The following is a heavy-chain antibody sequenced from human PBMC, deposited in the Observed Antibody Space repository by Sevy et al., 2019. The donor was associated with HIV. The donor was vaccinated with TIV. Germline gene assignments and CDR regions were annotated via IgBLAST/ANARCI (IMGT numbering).Heavy chain of an antibody. J-gene: IGHJ5*02. CDR2: INHSGST. CDR1: GGSFSGYY. V-gene: IGHV4-34*01. Sequence: SETLSLTCAVYGGSFSGYYWNWIRQPPGKGLEWIGEINHSGSTNYNPSLKGRVTISVDTSKNQFSLKLSSVTAADTAVYYCARAPPIVVVPAAPSWFDPWGQGTLVTVSS. CDR3: ARAPPIVVVPAAPSWFDP. D-gene: IGHD2-2*01.